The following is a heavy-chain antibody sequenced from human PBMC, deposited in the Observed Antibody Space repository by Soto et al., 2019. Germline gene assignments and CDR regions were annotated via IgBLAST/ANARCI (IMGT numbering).Heavy chain of an antibody. CDR3: AKAFCGGDCYSGYYFDY. V-gene: IGHV3-30*18. CDR1: GFTFSSYG. CDR2: ISYDGSNK. Sequence: QVQLVESGGGVVQPGRSLRLSCAASGFTFSSYGMHWVRQAPGKGLEWVAVISYDGSNKYYADSVKGRFTTSRDNSKNTLYLQMNSLRAEDTAVYYCAKAFCGGDCYSGYYFDYWGQGTLVTVSS. J-gene: IGHJ4*02. D-gene: IGHD2-21*02.